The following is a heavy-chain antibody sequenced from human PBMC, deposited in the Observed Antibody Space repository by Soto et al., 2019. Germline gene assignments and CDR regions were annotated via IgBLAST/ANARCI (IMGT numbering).Heavy chain of an antibody. CDR2: VNPISGDT. CDR3: AREEGLRITMDRGRWFDP. V-gene: IGHV1-2*02. D-gene: IGHD3-10*01. J-gene: IGHJ5*02. Sequence: QIQLVQSGAEVKKPGASVKVSCRASGYTFTGYYLHWVRQAPGQGLEWMGWVNPISGDTNYAQKFQDRGIMTRDRSITTVHMELSRLRSDDTAVYYCAREEGLRITMDRGRWFDPWGQGTLVTVSS. CDR1: GYTFTGYY.